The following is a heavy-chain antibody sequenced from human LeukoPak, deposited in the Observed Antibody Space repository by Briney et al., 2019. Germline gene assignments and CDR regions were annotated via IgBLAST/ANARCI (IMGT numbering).Heavy chain of an antibody. CDR3: AGGKRYFDWLRYYYFDY. Sequence: ASVKVSCKAFGYTFTSYDINWVRQATGQGLEWMGWMNPNSGNTGYAQKFQGRATMTRNTSISTAYMELSSLRTEDTAVYYCAGGKRYFDWLRYYYFDYWGQGTLVTVSS. CDR1: GYTFTSYD. CDR2: MNPNSGNT. V-gene: IGHV1-8*01. J-gene: IGHJ4*02. D-gene: IGHD3-9*01.